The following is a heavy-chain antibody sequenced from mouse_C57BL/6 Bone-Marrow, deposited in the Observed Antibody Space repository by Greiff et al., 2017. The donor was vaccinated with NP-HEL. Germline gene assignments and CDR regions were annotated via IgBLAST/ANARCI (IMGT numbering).Heavy chain of an antibody. CDR1: GYTFTSYD. CDR3: ARGYPLFAY. V-gene: IGHV1-85*01. Sequence: QVQLQQSGPELVKPGASVKLSCKASGYTFTSYDINWVKQRPGQGLEWIGWIYPRAGSTKYNEKFKGKATLTVDTSSSTAYLDLHRLTSEDSAVYFCARGYPLFAYWGQGTLVTVSA. CDR2: IYPRAGST. D-gene: IGHD1-2*01. J-gene: IGHJ3*01.